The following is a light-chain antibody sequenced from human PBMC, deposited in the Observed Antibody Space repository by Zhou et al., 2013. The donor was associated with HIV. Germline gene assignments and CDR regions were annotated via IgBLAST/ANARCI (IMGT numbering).Light chain of an antibody. Sequence: EVVLTQSPATLSLSPGERATLSCRASQSVGSQLAWYQHKRGQAPSLVIYDASNRATGAPARFSGSGSGTDFTLTISSLELEDFAVYYCHQYESSYWTFGQGTKVEIK. CDR2: DAS. CDR1: QSVGSQ. CDR3: HQYESSYWT. V-gene: IGKV3-11*01. J-gene: IGKJ1*01.